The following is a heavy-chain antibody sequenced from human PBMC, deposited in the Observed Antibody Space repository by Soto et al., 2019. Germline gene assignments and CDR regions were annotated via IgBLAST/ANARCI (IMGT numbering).Heavy chain of an antibody. CDR1: GGSFSGYY. Sequence: SETLSLTCAVYGGSFSGYYWSWIRQPPGKGLEWIGEINHSGSTNYNPSLKSRVTISVDTSKNQFSLKLSSVTAADTAVYYCARTLYYYDSSGYYFDYYYGMDVWGQGTTVTVSS. D-gene: IGHD3-22*01. J-gene: IGHJ6*02. V-gene: IGHV4-34*01. CDR3: ARTLYYYDSSGYYFDYYYGMDV. CDR2: INHSGST.